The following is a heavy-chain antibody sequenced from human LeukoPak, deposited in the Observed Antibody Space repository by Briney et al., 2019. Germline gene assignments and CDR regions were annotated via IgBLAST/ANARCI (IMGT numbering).Heavy chain of an antibody. D-gene: IGHD4-17*01. CDR2: ISYSGPHM. CDR1: GFAFSRYS. V-gene: IGHV3-21*01. Sequence: GGSLRLSCAAAGFAFSRYSMNWVRQAPGKGLEWVSSISYSGPHMFYADSVRGRFTISRDNAENSLFLQMNSLRAEDTAVYFCASNDYRDEGIDSWGQGTLVTVSS. CDR3: ASNDYRDEGIDS. J-gene: IGHJ4*02.